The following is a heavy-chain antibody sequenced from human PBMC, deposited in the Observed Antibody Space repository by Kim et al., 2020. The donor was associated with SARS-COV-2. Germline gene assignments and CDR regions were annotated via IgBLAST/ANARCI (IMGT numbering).Heavy chain of an antibody. V-gene: IGHV3-33*06. CDR2: IWYDGSNK. J-gene: IGHJ4*02. D-gene: IGHD3-3*01. CDR1: GVTFSSYG. Sequence: GGSLRLSCAASGVTFSSYGMHWVRQAPGKGLEWVAVIWYDGSNKYYADSVKGRFTISRDNSKNTLYLQMNRLSAEDTAVYYCAKDSHHMTGSGVGYWGQGTLVTGSS. CDR3: AKDSHHMTGSGVGY.